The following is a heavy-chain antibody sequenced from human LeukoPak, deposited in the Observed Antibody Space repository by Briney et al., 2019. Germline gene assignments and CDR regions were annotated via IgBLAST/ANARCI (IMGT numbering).Heavy chain of an antibody. J-gene: IGHJ4*02. V-gene: IGHV1-2*02. CDR3: ARAVGYGSGTYRQYYFHY. CDR1: GYTFTGYY. D-gene: IGHD3-10*01. CDR2: INPNSGGT. Sequence: ASVTVSFKASGYTFTGYYMHWVRQAPGQGLEWMGWINPNSGGTNYAQNFQGRVTMSRDTSISTAYMELSRLRSDDTAVYYCARAVGYGSGTYRQYYFHYWGQGTLVTVSS.